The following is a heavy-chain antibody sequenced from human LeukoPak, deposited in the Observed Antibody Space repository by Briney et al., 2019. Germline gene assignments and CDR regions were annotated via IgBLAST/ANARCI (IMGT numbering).Heavy chain of an antibody. J-gene: IGHJ6*03. CDR1: GVSISSYY. Sequence: SETLSLTCTVSGVSISSYYWSWIRQPAGKGLEWIGRIHTSGSTKYNPSLKSRVTMSVDTSKNQFSLKLSSVTAADTAVHYCARDQYYYGSGSLYMDVWGKGTTDTISS. CDR2: IHTSGST. V-gene: IGHV4-4*07. D-gene: IGHD3-10*01. CDR3: ARDQYYYGSGSLYMDV.